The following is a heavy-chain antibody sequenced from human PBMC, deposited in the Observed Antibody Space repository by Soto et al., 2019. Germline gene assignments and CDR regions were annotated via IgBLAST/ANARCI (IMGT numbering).Heavy chain of an antibody. Sequence: EVQLLESGGGLVQPGGSLRLSCAASGFTFDNYAMSWVRQAPGKGLEWVSGIGGSGVTTYNAHSVKGRFTISRDNSKNTLYLQMNSLRAEDTAVYYCAKDRLSSPCTWFDPWGQGTLVTVSS. CDR1: GFTFDNYA. J-gene: IGHJ5*02. CDR3: AKDRLSSPCTWFDP. V-gene: IGHV3-23*01. CDR2: IGGSGVTT. D-gene: IGHD5-12*01.